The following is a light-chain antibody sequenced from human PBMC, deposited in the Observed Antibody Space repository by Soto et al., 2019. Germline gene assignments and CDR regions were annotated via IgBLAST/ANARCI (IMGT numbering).Light chain of an antibody. CDR3: QQYNNWWT. CDR2: GAS. J-gene: IGKJ1*01. Sequence: EIVMTQSPATLSVSPGERATLSCRASQSVSTSLAWYQQKPGQAPRLLISGASTRATGVPARFSGSGSETEFTLTISSLQSEDIAVYDCQQYNNWWTFGQGTKVAIK. V-gene: IGKV3-15*01. CDR1: QSVSTS.